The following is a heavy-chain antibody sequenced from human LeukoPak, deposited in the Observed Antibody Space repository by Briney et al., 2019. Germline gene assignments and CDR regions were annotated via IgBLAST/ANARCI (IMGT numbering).Heavy chain of an antibody. CDR3: ARVNSARWFFDC. Sequence: GESLKISCKGSGYTIGSFGSYWIAWVRRIPGKSLEWMGSIYPIDSDTRYNPSFEGQVTVSVDRSISTAYLQWSSLKASDTAMYYCARVNSARWFFDCSGQGSLLTVSS. CDR2: IYPIDSDT. V-gene: IGHV5-51*01. D-gene: IGHD3-9*01. CDR1: GYTIGSFGSYW. J-gene: IGHJ4*02.